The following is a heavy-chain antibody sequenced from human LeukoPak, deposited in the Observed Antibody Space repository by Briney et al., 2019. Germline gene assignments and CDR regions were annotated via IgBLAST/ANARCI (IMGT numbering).Heavy chain of an antibody. Sequence: SETLSLTCAVYGGSFSGYYWSWIRQPPGKGLEWIGEINHSGSTNYNPSLKSRVTISVDTSKNQFSLKLSYVTAADTAVYYCARTAIAVAGTPFDCWGQGTLVTVSS. D-gene: IGHD6-19*01. CDR1: GGSFSGYY. V-gene: IGHV4-34*01. CDR2: INHSGST. J-gene: IGHJ4*02. CDR3: ARTAIAVAGTPFDC.